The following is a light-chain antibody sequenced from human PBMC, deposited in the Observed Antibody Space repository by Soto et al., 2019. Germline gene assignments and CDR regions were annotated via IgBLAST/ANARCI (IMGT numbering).Light chain of an antibody. J-gene: IGLJ1*01. CDR2: EGS. CDR1: SSDVGSYNL. V-gene: IGLV2-23*01. Sequence: QSALTQPASVSGSPGQSITISCTGTSSDVGSYNLVSWNQQHPGKAPKLMIYEGSKRPSGVSNRFSGSKSGNTASLTISGLQAEDEADYYCCSYAGSSTFYVFGTGTKLTVL. CDR3: CSYAGSSTFYV.